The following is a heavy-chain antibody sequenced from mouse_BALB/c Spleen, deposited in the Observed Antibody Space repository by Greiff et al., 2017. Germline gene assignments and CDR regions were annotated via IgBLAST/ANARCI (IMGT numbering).Heavy chain of an antibody. V-gene: IGHV3-6*02. CDR3: ARGDWDRYFDV. CDR1: GYSITSGYY. Sequence: EVQRVESGPGLVKPSQSLSLTCSVTGYSITSGYYWNWIRQFPGNKLEWMGYISYDGSNNYNPSLKNRISITRDTSKNQFFLKLNAVTTEDTATYYCARGDWDRYFDVWGAGTTVTVSS. CDR2: ISYDGSN. D-gene: IGHD4-1*01. J-gene: IGHJ1*01.